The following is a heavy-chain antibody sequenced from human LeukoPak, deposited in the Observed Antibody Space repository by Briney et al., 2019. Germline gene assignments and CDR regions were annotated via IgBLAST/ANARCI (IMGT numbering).Heavy chain of an antibody. Sequence: GGSLRLSCAASGFTFSSYWMHWVRHAPGKGLVWVSRINSNGSSTSYADSVKGRFTISRDNAKNTLYLQMNSLRAEDTAVYYCAREEGAYGGSNWFDHWGQGTLVTVSS. V-gene: IGHV3-74*01. D-gene: IGHD4-23*01. CDR3: AREEGAYGGSNWFDH. CDR1: GFTFSSYW. J-gene: IGHJ5*02. CDR2: INSNGSST.